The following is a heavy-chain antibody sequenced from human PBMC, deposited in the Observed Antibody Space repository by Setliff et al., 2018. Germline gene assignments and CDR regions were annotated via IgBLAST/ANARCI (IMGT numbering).Heavy chain of an antibody. J-gene: IGHJ4*02. CDR1: GYTFTSYA. CDR2: ISIYTGNA. Sequence: ASVKVSCKASGYTFTSYAMHWVRQAPGQRLEWMGWISIYTGNAYYAHKLQGRVTMTTDTSTDTAYLELRSLRSDDTAVYYCSRLVRYCTTTSCQRLSGGEYWGQGTLVTVSS. CDR3: SRLVRYCTTTSCQRLSGGEY. V-gene: IGHV1-18*01. D-gene: IGHD2-2*01.